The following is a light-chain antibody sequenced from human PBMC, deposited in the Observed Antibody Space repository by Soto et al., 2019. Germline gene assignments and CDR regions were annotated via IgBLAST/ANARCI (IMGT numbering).Light chain of an antibody. CDR2: GAS. CDR1: QSVGSN. V-gene: IGKV3D-15*01. CDR3: QQYNNGLPIT. Sequence: EIVMTQSLATLSVSPREGATLSCRASQSVGSNLAWYRQKPGQAPRLLIYGASTRATGIPARFSGGGSGTEFTLTISSLQSEDFGLYYCQQYNNGLPITFGQGTRLEI. J-gene: IGKJ5*01.